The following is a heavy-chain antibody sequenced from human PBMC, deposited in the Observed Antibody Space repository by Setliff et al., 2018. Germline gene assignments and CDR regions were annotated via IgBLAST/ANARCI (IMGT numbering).Heavy chain of an antibody. J-gene: IGHJ6*02. Sequence: GGSLRLSCAASGFTFSSYSMNWVRQAPGKGLGWVSYISSSSSYIYYADSVKGRFTISRDNAKNSLYLQMNSLSAEDTAVYYCAREYCSSTSCYGGYYYGMDVWGQGTTVTVSS. CDR3: AREYCSSTSCYGGYYYGMDV. D-gene: IGHD2-2*01. CDR2: ISSSSSYI. V-gene: IGHV3-21*01. CDR1: GFTFSSYS.